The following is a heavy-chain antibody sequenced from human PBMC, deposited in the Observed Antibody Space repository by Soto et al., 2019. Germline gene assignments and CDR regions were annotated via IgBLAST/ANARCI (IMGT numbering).Heavy chain of an antibody. CDR2: IIPIFGTA. V-gene: IGHV1-69*13. D-gene: IGHD3-22*01. Sequence: ASVKVSCKASGGTFSSYAISWVRQAPGQGLEWMGGIIPIFGTANYAQKFQGRVTITADESTSTAYMELSSLRSEDTAVYYCATTATYYDSKVNPPDAFDIWGQGXMVTV. CDR1: GGTFSSYA. CDR3: ATTATYYDSKVNPPDAFDI. J-gene: IGHJ3*02.